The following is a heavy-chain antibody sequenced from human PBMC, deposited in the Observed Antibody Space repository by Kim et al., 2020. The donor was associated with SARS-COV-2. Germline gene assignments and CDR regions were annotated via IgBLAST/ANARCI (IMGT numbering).Heavy chain of an antibody. Sequence: ASVKVSCEASGYTFTYYAIHWVRQAPGQRLEWMGWINAGHGNTKYSQKFQGRVTITMDTSATTAYMELSSLRSEDTAVYYCARGGYSTGYYYYFDYWGQGTLVTVSS. CDR3: ARGGYSTGYYYYFDY. J-gene: IGHJ4*02. D-gene: IGHD3-22*01. CDR1: GYTFTYYA. V-gene: IGHV1-3*01. CDR2: INAGHGNT.